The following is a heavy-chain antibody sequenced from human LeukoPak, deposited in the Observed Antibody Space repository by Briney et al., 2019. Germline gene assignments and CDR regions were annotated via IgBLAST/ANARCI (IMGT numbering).Heavy chain of an antibody. CDR2: FDPEDGET. CDR1: GYTLTELP. V-gene: IGHV1-24*01. D-gene: IGHD6-13*01. J-gene: IGHJ4*02. Sequence: GASVKVSCKVSGYTLTELPMHWVRQAPGKGLEWMGGFDPEDGETIYAQKFQGRVTMTEDTSTDTAYMELSSLRSEDTAVYYCATDLYSSPRALDYWGQGTLVTVSS. CDR3: ATDLYSSPRALDY.